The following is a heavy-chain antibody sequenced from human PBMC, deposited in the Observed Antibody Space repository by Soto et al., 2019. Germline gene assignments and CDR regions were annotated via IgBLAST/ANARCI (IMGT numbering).Heavy chain of an antibody. Sequence: GGSLRLSCAASGFTFRSHRIHWVRQAPGKGLEWVSCIDTDGGGTSYADSVKGRFSISTDNAKNTVYLQMNDLRVEDTAVYYCATVFDVWGQGTLVTVSS. V-gene: IGHV3-74*01. J-gene: IGHJ4*02. CDR1: GFTFRSHR. CDR2: IDTDGGGT. CDR3: ATVFDV.